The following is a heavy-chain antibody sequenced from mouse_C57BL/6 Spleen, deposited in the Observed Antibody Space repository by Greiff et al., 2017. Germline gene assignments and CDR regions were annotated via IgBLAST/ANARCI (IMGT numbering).Heavy chain of an antibody. CDR1: GFTFSSYG. CDR2: ISSGGSYT. V-gene: IGHV5-6*01. J-gene: IGHJ3*01. Sequence: EVHLVESGGDLVKPGGSLKLSCAASGFTFSSYGMSWVRQTPDKRLEWVATISSGGSYTYYPDSVKGRFTISRDNAKNTLYLQMSSLKSEDTAMYYCARHQDYGAGAYWGQGTLVTVSA. CDR3: ARHQDYGAGAY. D-gene: IGHD1-1*01.